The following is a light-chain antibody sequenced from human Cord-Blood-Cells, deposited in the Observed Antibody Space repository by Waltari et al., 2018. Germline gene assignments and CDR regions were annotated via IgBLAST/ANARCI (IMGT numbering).Light chain of an antibody. CDR1: QDIRNE. CDR2: AAS. CDR3: LQDYNYPFT. Sequence: AIQMTQSPSPLSASVGDRVTITCRARQDIRNELGWYQQKPGKAPKLLIYAASSLQSGVPTRFSGRGSGTDFTLTISSLQPEDFATYYCLQDYNYPFTFGPGTKVDIK. V-gene: IGKV1-6*01. J-gene: IGKJ3*01.